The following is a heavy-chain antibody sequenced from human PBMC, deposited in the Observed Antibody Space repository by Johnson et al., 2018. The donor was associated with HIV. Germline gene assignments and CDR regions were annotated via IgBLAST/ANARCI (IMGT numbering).Heavy chain of an antibody. CDR2: TWFDGSKK. CDR3: ARVAVSTAAGGVPLDI. Sequence: QVQLVESGGGVVQPGRSLRLSCAASGFTFSNYGIHWVRQAPGKGLAWVASTWFDGSKKYYSDSVRGRFIISRYNSKNTLYLQMNSLRAEDPALYFCARVAVSTAAGGVPLDIWGPGTMVTVSA. V-gene: IGHV3-33*03. D-gene: IGHD2-2*01. J-gene: IGHJ3*02. CDR1: GFTFSNYG.